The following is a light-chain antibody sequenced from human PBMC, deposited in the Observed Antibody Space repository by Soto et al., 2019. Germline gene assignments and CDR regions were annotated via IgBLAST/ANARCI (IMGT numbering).Light chain of an antibody. CDR1: QSISHF. CDR2: DAS. J-gene: IGKJ1*01. V-gene: IGKV1-5*01. Sequence: DIQMTQSPSTLSASVGDRVTITCRASQSISHFLAWYQQKPGKVPKLLIYDASNLGSGVPSRFSGSGSGTDFTLTISGLQPDDFTTYYCQQYISYSRAFGQGTKVDLK. CDR3: QQYISYSRA.